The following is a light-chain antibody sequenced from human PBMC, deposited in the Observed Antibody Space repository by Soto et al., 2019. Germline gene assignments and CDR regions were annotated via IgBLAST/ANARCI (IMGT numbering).Light chain of an antibody. CDR2: DNN. CDR3: GTWDTSLSTPYV. V-gene: IGLV1-51*01. CDR1: SSNIGNNF. Sequence: QSVLTQPPSVSAAPGQKVTISCSGSSSNIGNNFVSWYQQVPGTAPKLLIYDNNKRPSGIPDRFSGSKPGTSATLGITGLQTGDEADYYCGTWDTSLSTPYVLRTGTKV. J-gene: IGLJ1*01.